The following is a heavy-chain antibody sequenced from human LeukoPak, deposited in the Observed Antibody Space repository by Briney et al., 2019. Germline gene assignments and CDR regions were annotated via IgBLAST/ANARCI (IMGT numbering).Heavy chain of an antibody. Sequence: GTSVKVSCKASGFTFTSSAMQWVRQARGQRLEWIGWIVVGSGNANYAQKFQERVTITRDMSTSTAYMELSSLRSEDTAVYYCAAMRSTIFPFSDWGQGTLVTVSS. J-gene: IGHJ4*02. CDR3: AAMRSTIFPFSD. CDR1: GFTFTSSA. CDR2: IVVGSGNA. D-gene: IGHD3-9*01. V-gene: IGHV1-58*02.